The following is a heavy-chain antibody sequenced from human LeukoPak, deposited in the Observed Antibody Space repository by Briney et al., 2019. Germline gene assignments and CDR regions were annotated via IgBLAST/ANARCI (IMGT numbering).Heavy chain of an antibody. D-gene: IGHD2-2*01. Sequence: GGSLRLSCAASGFTFGSCWMHWVRQAPGKGLVWVSLIKTDGTSTSYADSVKGRFTISRDNSKNSLYLQINSLRAEDTAMYYCAKETYCSSPTCPRAWGQGTLVTVSS. CDR1: GFTFGSCW. CDR2: IKTDGTST. CDR3: AKETYCSSPTCPRA. V-gene: IGHV3-74*01. J-gene: IGHJ5*02.